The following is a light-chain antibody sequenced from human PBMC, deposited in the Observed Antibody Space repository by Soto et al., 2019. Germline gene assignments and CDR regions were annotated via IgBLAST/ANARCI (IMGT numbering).Light chain of an antibody. V-gene: IGKV1-5*01. CDR3: QQYNSLWT. J-gene: IGKJ1*01. CDR1: QSISRG. CDR2: DDS. Sequence: VQMSQSPSTLSASVEDRVTITCRSSQSISRGLAWYQQKPGKAPKLLIYDDSSLESGVPSRFSGSGSGTEFTLTISSLQPDDFATYCCQQYNSLWTFGQGTKVDI.